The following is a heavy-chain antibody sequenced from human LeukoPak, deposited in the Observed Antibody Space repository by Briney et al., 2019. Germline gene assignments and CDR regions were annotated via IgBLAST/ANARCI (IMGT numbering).Heavy chain of an antibody. D-gene: IGHD2-2*01. V-gene: IGHV3-11*01. CDR3: ARGVLRYQLPPIFDY. CDR2: ISSSGSTI. Sequence: GGSLRLSCAASGFTFSDYYMSWIRQAPGKGLEWVSYISSSGSTIYYADSVKGRFTISRDNAKNSLYLQMNSLRAEDTAVYYCARGVLRYQLPPIFDYWGQGTLVTVSS. CDR1: GFTFSDYY. J-gene: IGHJ4*02.